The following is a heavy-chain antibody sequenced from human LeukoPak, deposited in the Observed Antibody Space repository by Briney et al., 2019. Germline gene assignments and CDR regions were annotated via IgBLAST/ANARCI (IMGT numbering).Heavy chain of an antibody. Sequence: SETLSLTCTVSGGSISNYYWSWIRQPPGKGLEWIGYIYYSGSTNYNPSLKSRVTISVDTSKNQFSLKLSSVTAADTAVYYCARGLWQWLVDYWGQGTLVTDSS. CDR1: GGSISNYY. V-gene: IGHV4-59*01. J-gene: IGHJ4*02. CDR3: ARGLWQWLVDY. CDR2: IYYSGST. D-gene: IGHD6-19*01.